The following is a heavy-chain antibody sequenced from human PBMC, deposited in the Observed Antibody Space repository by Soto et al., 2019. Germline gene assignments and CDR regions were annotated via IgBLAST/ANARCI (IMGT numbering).Heavy chain of an antibody. CDR1: GGTFSSYA. V-gene: IGHV1-69*13. J-gene: IGHJ6*02. CDR2: IIPIFGTA. CDR3: ARPDSSGYKYYYYYGMDV. Sequence: SVKVSCKASGGTFSSYAISWVRQAPGQGLEWMGGIIPIFGTANYAQKFQGRVTITADESTSTAYMELSSLRSEDTAVYDCARPDSSGYKYYYYYGMDVWGQGTTVTVSS. D-gene: IGHD3-22*01.